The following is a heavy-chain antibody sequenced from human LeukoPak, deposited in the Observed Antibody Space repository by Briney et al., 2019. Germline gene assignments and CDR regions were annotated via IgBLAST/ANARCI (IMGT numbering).Heavy chain of an antibody. D-gene: IGHD2-15*01. V-gene: IGHV3-53*01. CDR2: IYTGGGT. CDR3: ASGRHCSGGSCHYLDAFDI. CDR1: GFTVSSNY. J-gene: IGHJ3*02. Sequence: PGGSLRLSCAASGFTVSSNYMSWVGQAPGKGLEWVSVIYTGGGTYYADSVKGRFTISRDNSKNTLYLQMNSLRAEDTAVYFCASGRHCSGGSCHYLDAFDIWGQGTMVTVSS.